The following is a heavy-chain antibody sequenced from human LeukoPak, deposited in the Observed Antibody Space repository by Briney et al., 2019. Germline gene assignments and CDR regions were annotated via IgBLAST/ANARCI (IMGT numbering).Heavy chain of an antibody. Sequence: GGSLRLSCAASGFTLSSYAMHWVRQAPGKGLEWVAVISYDGSNKYYADSVKGRFTISRDNSKNTLYLQMNSLRAEDTAVYYCARDQNLYYSSSWYDYWGQGTLVTVSS. CDR2: ISYDGSNK. CDR3: ARDQNLYYSSSWYDY. V-gene: IGHV3-30*01. D-gene: IGHD6-13*01. J-gene: IGHJ4*02. CDR1: GFTLSSYA.